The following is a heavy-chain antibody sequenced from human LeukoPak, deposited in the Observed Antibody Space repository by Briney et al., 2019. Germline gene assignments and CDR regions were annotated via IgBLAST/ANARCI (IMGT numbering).Heavy chain of an antibody. V-gene: IGHV3-9*01. CDR1: GFPFDEHA. J-gene: IGHJ4*02. D-gene: IGHD4/OR15-4a*01. CDR3: ARRAGAYSHPYDY. CDR2: ISYSSETI. Sequence: GGSLRLSCAASGFPFDEHAMHWVRQAPGKGLEWVSGISYSSETIGYVDSVKGRFTISRDNVRKSLYLQMNSLRIEDTALYYCARRAGAYSHPYDYWGQGTLVTVSS.